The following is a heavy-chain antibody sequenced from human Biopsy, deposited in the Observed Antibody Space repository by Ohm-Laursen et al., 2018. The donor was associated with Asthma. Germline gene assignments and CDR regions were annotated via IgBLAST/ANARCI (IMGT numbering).Heavy chain of an antibody. CDR3: ASDFPKDYVRYNFQF. Sequence: ASVKVSCKISGYTLTDLSMHWVRLAPGQGLEWMGGHDLEEGGTVNAWRVQGRVTMTEDTSTDTAYMELSSLSSDDTAVYYCASDFPKDYVRYNFQFWGQGTLVTVSS. V-gene: IGHV1-24*01. CDR1: GYTLTDLS. J-gene: IGHJ4*02. D-gene: IGHD4-17*01. CDR2: HDLEEGGT.